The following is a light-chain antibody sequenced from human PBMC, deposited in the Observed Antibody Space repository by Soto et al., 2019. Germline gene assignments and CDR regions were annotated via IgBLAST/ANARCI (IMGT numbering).Light chain of an antibody. Sequence: EIVLTQSPGTLSLSPGERATLSCRASQSISSSYLAWYQQRPGQAPRLLSYGASSRTTGTPDRFSGSGSGTDFTLTISRLEPEDFAVYYCQQRKTFGQGTNLEIK. V-gene: IGKV3-20*01. CDR1: QSISSSY. CDR2: GAS. CDR3: QQRKT. J-gene: IGKJ2*01.